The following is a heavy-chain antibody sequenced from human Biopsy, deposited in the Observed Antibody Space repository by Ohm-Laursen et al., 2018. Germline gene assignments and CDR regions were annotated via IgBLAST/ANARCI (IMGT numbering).Heavy chain of an antibody. D-gene: IGHD3-16*01. Sequence: SLRLSCTASGFTFHTYAMTWVRQAPGEGLEWVSSITGSGGSTYYPDSVKGRFTISRDNSKNSLYLQMNSLRAEDTAVYYCAKGYGPDNWFDPWGQGTLVTVSS. V-gene: IGHV3-23*01. CDR1: GFTFHTYA. CDR3: AKGYGPDNWFDP. J-gene: IGHJ5*02. CDR2: ITGSGGST.